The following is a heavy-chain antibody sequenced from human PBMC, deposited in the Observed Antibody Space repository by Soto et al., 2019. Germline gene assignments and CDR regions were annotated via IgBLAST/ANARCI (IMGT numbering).Heavy chain of an antibody. V-gene: IGHV4-30-2*01. J-gene: IGHJ4*02. CDR2: IYHSGTS. CDR1: GDSISSGGFS. D-gene: IGHD2-2*01. Sequence: PSETLSLTCAVSGDSISSGGFSWSWIRQPPGKGLEWIGYIYHSGTSFYNPSLKSRVTISVDGSKNQFSLKVNSVTAADTAVYYCARGRLVTAVNFDYWGLGTLVTVSS. CDR3: ARGRLVTAVNFDY.